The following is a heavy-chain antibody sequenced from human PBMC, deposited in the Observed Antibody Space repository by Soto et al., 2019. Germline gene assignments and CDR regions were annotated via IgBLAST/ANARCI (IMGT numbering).Heavy chain of an antibody. CDR3: ARDLIAVASCFDY. Sequence: QVQLVESGGGVVQPGRSLRLSCAASGFTFSSYAMHWVRQAPGKGLEWVAVISYDGSNKYYADSVKGRFTISRDNSKNALYLQLNCLRAEDRAVYYCARDLIAVASCFDYWGQGSLLAVSS. CDR1: GFTFSSYA. CDR2: ISYDGSNK. J-gene: IGHJ4*02. D-gene: IGHD6-19*01. V-gene: IGHV3-30-3*01.